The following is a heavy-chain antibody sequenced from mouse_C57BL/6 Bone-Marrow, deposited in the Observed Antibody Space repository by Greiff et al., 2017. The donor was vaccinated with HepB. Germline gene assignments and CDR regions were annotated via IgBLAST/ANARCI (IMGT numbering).Heavy chain of an antibody. V-gene: IGHV1-50*01. CDR1: GYTFTSYW. CDR3: ARERILLRLGAASGMDY. J-gene: IGHJ4*01. D-gene: IGHD1-1*01. Sequence: VQLQQPGAELVKPGASVKLSCKASGYTFTSYWMQWVKQRPGQGLEWIGEIDPSDSYTNYNQKFKGKATLTVDTSSSTAYMQLSSLTSEDSAVYYCARERILLRLGAASGMDYWGQGTSVTVSS. CDR2: IDPSDSYT.